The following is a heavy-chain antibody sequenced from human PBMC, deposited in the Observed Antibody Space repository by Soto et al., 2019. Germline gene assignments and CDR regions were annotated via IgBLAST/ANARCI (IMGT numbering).Heavy chain of an antibody. J-gene: IGHJ4*02. CDR2: IYYTGST. CDR1: GGSIRSGGYY. Sequence: SETLSLTCAVSGGSIRSGGYYWSWIRQPPGKGLEWIAYIYYTGSTNYNPSLKSRVTISVDTSKNQFSLKLSSVTAADTAVYYCARQSLDCSGGSCYTYYFDYWGQGTLVTVSS. V-gene: IGHV4-61*08. D-gene: IGHD2-15*01. CDR3: ARQSLDCSGGSCYTYYFDY.